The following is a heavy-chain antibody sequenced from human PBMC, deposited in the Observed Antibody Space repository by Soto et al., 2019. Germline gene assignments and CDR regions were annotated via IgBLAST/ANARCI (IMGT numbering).Heavy chain of an antibody. CDR1: GFTFGSYG. J-gene: IGHJ4*02. CDR3: AREISVAGGHFDY. V-gene: IGHV3-48*02. CDR2: ISSSSSTI. Sequence: GGSLRLSCTASGFTFGSYGMNWVRQAPGKGLEWVSSISSSSSTIYYADSVRGRFTISRDNAKNSLYLQMNSLRDEDTAVYYCAREISVAGGHFDYWGQGTLVTVSS. D-gene: IGHD6-19*01.